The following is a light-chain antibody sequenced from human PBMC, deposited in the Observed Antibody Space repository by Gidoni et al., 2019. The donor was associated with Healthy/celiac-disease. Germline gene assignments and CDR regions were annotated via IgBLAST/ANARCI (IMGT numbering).Light chain of an antibody. J-gene: IGLJ1*01. CDR1: SSNIRSNY. Sequence: QSVLPLPPSASGTPRQRVTISCSGSSSNIRSNYVYWYQQLPGTALKLLIYRNNQRPSGVPGRFSGSKSGTAASLAISGLRYEDEADYYCAAGDDSLSEVFGTGTKVTVL. V-gene: IGLV1-47*01. CDR3: AAGDDSLSEV. CDR2: RNN.